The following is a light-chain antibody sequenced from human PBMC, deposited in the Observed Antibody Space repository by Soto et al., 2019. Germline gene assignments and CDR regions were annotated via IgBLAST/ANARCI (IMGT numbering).Light chain of an antibody. CDR2: EVS. J-gene: IGLJ3*02. V-gene: IGLV2-8*01. CDR1: SSDVGGYNY. CDR3: SSYAGSNLWV. Sequence: QAVVTQPPSASGSPGQSVTISCTGTSSDVGGYNYVSWYQQHPGKAPKLMIYEVSKRPSGVPDRFSGSKSSNTASLTVSGLQAEDEADYYCSSYAGSNLWVFGGGTKLTVL.